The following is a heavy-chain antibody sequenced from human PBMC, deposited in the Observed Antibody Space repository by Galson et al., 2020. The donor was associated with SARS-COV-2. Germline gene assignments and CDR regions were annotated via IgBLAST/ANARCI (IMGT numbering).Heavy chain of an antibody. CDR2: LTSTGTT. D-gene: IGHD3-22*01. CDR3: AKRGETYHSNSSGVFVLYFAY. Sequence: GESLKISCAASGFTFGTYAMGWVRQAPGKGLQWVLTLTSTGTTYYPDSVKGRFTISRDISKNTLYLQMNSLRAEDTAIYYCAKRGETYHSNSSGVFVLYFAYWGQGTLVTVSS. J-gene: IGHJ4*02. V-gene: IGHV3-23*01. CDR1: GFTFGTYA.